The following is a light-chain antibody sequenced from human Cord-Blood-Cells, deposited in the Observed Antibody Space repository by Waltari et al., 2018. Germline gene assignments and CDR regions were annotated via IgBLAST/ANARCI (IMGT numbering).Light chain of an antibody. J-gene: IGKJ4*01. CDR1: QSVSSSY. Sequence: EIVLTQSPGTLSLSPGERATLSCRASQSVSSSYLAWYQQKPGQAPRLLIYGASSRATGIPDRFSGSGSGTDFTITISRLEPEDFAVYYCQQYGSSHALTFGGGTKVEIK. CDR3: QQYGSSHALT. CDR2: GAS. V-gene: IGKV3-20*01.